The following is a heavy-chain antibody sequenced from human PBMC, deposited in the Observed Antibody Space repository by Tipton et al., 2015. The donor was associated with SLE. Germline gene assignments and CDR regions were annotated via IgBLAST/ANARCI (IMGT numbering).Heavy chain of an antibody. CDR2: IRSKTDGETT. CDR1: GFTFTNAW. V-gene: IGHV3-15*01. CDR3: TTAGYYYDTSGSKPFCY. J-gene: IGHJ4*02. D-gene: IGHD3-22*01. Sequence: GSLRLSCATSGFTFTNAWMSWVRQSPGKGLEWVGRIRSKTDGETTDYAAPVKGRFTISRDDSKNTLYLQVNSLKTEDTAMYYCTTAGYYYDTSGSKPFCYWGQGTLVTVSS.